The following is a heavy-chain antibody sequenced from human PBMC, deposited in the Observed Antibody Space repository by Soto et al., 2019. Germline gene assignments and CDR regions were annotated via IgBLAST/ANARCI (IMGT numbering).Heavy chain of an antibody. J-gene: IGHJ4*02. D-gene: IGHD1-26*01. CDR2: INGGGSST. V-gene: IGHV3-23*01. CDR3: AKEVGGTYYYFDY. Sequence: GGSLRLSCAASGFTFSSYAIYWVRQAPGKGLEWVSTINGGGSSTYFADSVKGRFTISRDNSKNTVYLQMNSLRAEDTAVYYCAKEVGGTYYYFDYWGQGTLVTVSS. CDR1: GFTFSSYA.